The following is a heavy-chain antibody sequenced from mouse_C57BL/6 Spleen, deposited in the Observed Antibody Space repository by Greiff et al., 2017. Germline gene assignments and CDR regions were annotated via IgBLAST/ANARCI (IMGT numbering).Heavy chain of an antibody. CDR2: IYPGDGDP. D-gene: IGHD1-1*01. CDR1: GYAFSSSW. CDR3: AREGVLRYPWYFDV. Sequence: VQLQQSGPELVKPGASVTISCKASGYAFSSSWMNWVKPRPGKGLRWIGRIYPGDGDPNYNGKFKGKATLTAAKSSSTAYMQLSSLTAEDSAVYFCAREGVLRYPWYFDVWGTGTTVTVSS. V-gene: IGHV1-82*01. J-gene: IGHJ1*03.